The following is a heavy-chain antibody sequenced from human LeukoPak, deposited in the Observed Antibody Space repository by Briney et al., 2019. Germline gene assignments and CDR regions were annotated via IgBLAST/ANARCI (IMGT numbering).Heavy chain of an antibody. Sequence: ASVKVSCKASGYTFTSYDINWVRQATGQGLELMGWMNPNSGNTGYAQKFQGRVTMTRNTSISTAYMELSSLRSEDTAVYYCARGQMAGIAARRDFDYWGQGTLVTVSS. CDR3: ARGQMAGIAARRDFDY. D-gene: IGHD6-6*01. J-gene: IGHJ4*02. V-gene: IGHV1-8*01. CDR2: MNPNSGNT. CDR1: GYTFTSYD.